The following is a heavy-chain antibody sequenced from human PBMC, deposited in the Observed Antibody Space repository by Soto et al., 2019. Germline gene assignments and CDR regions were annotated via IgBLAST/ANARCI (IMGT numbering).Heavy chain of an antibody. Sequence: QVQLVQSGAEVKKPGSSVKVSCKASGGTFSSYAISWVRQAPGQGLEWMGGIIPIFGTANYAQKFQGRVTITADESTSTAYMELSSLRFEDTAVYYCARDSITMVRGVPGYWGQGTLVTVSS. J-gene: IGHJ4*02. CDR3: ARDSITMVRGVPGY. V-gene: IGHV1-69*01. CDR2: IIPIFGTA. CDR1: GGTFSSYA. D-gene: IGHD3-10*01.